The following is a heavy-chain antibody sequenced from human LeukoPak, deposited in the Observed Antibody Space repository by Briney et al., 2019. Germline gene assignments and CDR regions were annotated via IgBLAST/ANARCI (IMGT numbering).Heavy chain of an antibody. J-gene: IGHJ3*02. Sequence: GASVKVSCKASGFTFTSSAMQWVRQAHGQRLEWIGWIVVGSGNTNYAQKFQERVTITRDMSTSTAYMELSSLRSEDTAVYYCAAAIGYCSSTSCYGDAFDIWGQGTMVTVSS. CDR1: GFTFTSSA. CDR3: AAAIGYCSSTSCYGDAFDI. V-gene: IGHV1-58*02. CDR2: IVVGSGNT. D-gene: IGHD2-2*01.